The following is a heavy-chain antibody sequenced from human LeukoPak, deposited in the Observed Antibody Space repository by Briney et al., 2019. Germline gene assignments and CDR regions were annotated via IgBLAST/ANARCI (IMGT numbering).Heavy chain of an antibody. CDR2: IWHSGST. V-gene: IGHV4-4*02. Sequence: SGTLSLTCAVSGASIISNNWWGWVRQPSGKGLEWIGEIWHSGSTNYNPSLKSRVTISVDNSKNQFSLKLSSVTAADTAVYYCARDGAEAVSGYYYDSSGYARWGQGTLVTVSS. CDR1: GASIISNNW. J-gene: IGHJ4*02. D-gene: IGHD3-22*01. CDR3: ARDGAEAVSGYYYDSSGYAR.